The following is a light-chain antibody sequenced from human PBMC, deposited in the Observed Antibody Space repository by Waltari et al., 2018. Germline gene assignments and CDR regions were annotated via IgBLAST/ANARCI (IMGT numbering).Light chain of an antibody. CDR3: QSADSTSTYVI. CDR2: QDT. V-gene: IGLV3-25*03. Sequence: SDELTQPPSVSVSPGQTATITCSGNALPDQPAYWYQQKPGQAPILIIYQDTKRPSGIPERFSGSASGTTVTLRISGVQAEDEADYHCQSADSTSTYVIFGGGTKLTVL. CDR1: ALPDQP. J-gene: IGLJ2*01.